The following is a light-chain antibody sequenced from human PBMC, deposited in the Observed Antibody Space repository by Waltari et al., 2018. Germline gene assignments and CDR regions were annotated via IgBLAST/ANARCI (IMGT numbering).Light chain of an antibody. CDR3: QAWDSSTYV. V-gene: IGLV3-1*01. CDR2: QDG. Sequence: SYELTQPPSVSVSPGQTASITCSGDKLGEKYACWYQQKPGQSPVLGIYQDGKRPAGIPGRFSGSNSGNTATLTIGGTQAMDEADYYCQAWDSSTYVFGTGTKVTVL. J-gene: IGLJ1*01. CDR1: KLGEKY.